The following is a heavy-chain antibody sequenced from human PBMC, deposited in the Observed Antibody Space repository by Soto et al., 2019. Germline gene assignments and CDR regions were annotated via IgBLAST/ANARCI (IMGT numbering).Heavy chain of an antibody. CDR2: ISGNGADT. D-gene: IGHD3-22*01. CDR3: AKGGSYYYDSSGYYPDAFDI. V-gene: IGHV3-23*01. Sequence: GGSLRLSCAASGFTFSSYAMSWVRQAPGKGLEWVSAISGNGADTSYADSVRGRFTISRDNSKDTLFLQMNSLRADDTAVYYCAKGGSYYYDSSGYYPDAFDIWGQGTMVTVS. CDR1: GFTFSSYA. J-gene: IGHJ3*02.